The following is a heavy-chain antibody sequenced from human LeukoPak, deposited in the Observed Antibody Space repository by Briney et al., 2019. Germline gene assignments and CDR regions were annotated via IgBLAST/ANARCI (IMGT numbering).Heavy chain of an antibody. Sequence: SETLSLTCTVSGGSISSYYWSWIRQPAGKGLEWIGRIYTSGSTNYNPSLKSRVTMSVDTSKNQFSLKLSSVTAAGTAVYYCATLYYYDSSGNYYFDYWGQGTLVTVSS. D-gene: IGHD3-22*01. CDR2: IYTSGST. V-gene: IGHV4-4*07. CDR3: ATLYYYDSSGNYYFDY. J-gene: IGHJ4*02. CDR1: GGSISSYY.